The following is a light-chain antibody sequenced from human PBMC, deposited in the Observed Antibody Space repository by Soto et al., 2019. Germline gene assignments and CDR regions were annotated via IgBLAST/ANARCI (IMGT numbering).Light chain of an antibody. CDR3: HQYYSYPRT. CDR2: AAS. CDR1: QGXXXX. V-gene: IGKV1-8*01. Sequence: AIRMTQSPSSFSASTXXXXXXTCRASQGXXXXLAWYHQKPGKAPKLLIYAASTLQSGVPSRFSGSGSGTDFTLTISCLQSEDFATYYCHQYYSYPRTFGQGTKLEIK. J-gene: IGKJ2*01.